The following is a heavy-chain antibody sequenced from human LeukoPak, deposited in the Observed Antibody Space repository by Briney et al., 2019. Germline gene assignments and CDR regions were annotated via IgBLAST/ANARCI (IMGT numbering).Heavy chain of an antibody. CDR3: ARTTKKAVEYCSGGSCYSDYYYYYMDV. D-gene: IGHD2-15*01. CDR1: GYTFTSYG. CDR2: ISAYNGNT. J-gene: IGHJ6*03. V-gene: IGHV1-18*01. Sequence: ASVKVSCKASGYTFTSYGISWVRQAPGQGLEWMGWISAYNGNTNYAQKLQGRVTMTTDTSTSTAYMELRSLRSDDTAVYYCARTTKKAVEYCSGGSCYSDYYYYYMDVWGKGTTVTVSS.